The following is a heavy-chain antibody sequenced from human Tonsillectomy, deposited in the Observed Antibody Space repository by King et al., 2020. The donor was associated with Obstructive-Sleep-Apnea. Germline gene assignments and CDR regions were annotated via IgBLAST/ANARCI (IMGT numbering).Heavy chain of an antibody. Sequence: VQLQQWGEGLLKPSETLSLTCAVYGGSFSGYYWTWIRQPPGKGLEWIGEINHSGSTNYNPSLKSRVTISVHTSKNQFSLKLTSVTAADTAVYYCTRGLETTIFGVVVNFDSWGQGTLAT. CDR3: TRGLETTIFGVVVNFDS. J-gene: IGHJ4*02. D-gene: IGHD3-3*01. CDR2: INHSGST. CDR1: GGSFSGYY. V-gene: IGHV4-34*01.